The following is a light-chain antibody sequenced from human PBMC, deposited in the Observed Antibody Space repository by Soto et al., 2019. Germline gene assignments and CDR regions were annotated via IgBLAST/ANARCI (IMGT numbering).Light chain of an antibody. CDR2: DVS. Sequence: QSALTQPRSVSGSPGQSVTISCTGTSSDVGGYNDVSWYQQHPGKAPKLIMYDVSKRPSGVPDRFSGSKSGKTASLTISGLQAEDEAEYYCCSYAGSYTYVFGTETKLTVL. CDR1: SSDVGGYND. CDR3: CSYAGSYTYV. V-gene: IGLV2-11*01. J-gene: IGLJ1*01.